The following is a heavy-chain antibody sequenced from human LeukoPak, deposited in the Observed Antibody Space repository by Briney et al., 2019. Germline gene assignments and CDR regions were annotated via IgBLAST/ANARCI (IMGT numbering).Heavy chain of an antibody. CDR1: GGSISSYY. J-gene: IGHJ4*02. CDR2: IYYSGST. D-gene: IGHD1-1*01. Sequence: SETLSLTCTVSGGSISSYYWSWIRQPPGKGLEWIGYIYYSGSTYYNPSLKSRVTISVDTSKNQFSLKLSSVTAADTAVYYCARTRRYASYFDYWGQGTLVTVSS. CDR3: ARTRRYASYFDY. V-gene: IGHV4-59*06.